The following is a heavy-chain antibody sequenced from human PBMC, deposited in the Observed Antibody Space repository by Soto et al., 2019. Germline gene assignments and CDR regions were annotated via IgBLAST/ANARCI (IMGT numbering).Heavy chain of an antibody. V-gene: IGHV1-69*08. Sequence: QVQLVQSGAEVKKPGSSVKVSCKASGGTFSSYTISWVRQAPGQGLEWMGKIITILGIANYAQKFKGRVTITADKSTSTAYMELSSLRSEDTAVYDCARDPGTVVREDFDLWGRGTLVTVSA. J-gene: IGHJ2*01. CDR2: IITILGIA. CDR3: ARDPGTVVREDFDL. CDR1: GGTFSSYT. D-gene: IGHD3-10*01.